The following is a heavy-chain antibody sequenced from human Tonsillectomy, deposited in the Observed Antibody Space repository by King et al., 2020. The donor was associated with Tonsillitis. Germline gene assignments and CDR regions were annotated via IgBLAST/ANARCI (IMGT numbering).Heavy chain of an antibody. CDR1: GFTFSKYW. CDR2: INSDGSST. V-gene: IGHV3-74*01. J-gene: IGHJ4*02. CDR3: ASAWNIVVVTAIRF. Sequence: VQLVESGGGLAQPGGSLRLSCAASGFTFSKYWMHWVRQTPGKGLVWVARINSDGSSTSYADSVKGRFTISRDNAKNTLYLQVNSLRADDTAVYYCASAWNIVVVTAIRFWGQGTLVTVSS. D-gene: IGHD2-21*02.